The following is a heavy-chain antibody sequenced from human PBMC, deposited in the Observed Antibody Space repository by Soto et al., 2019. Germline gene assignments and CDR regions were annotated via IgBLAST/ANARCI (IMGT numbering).Heavy chain of an antibody. CDR3: ARGFDSGKLYAFES. Sequence: ASVKVSCKASGYTFTNYAMHWVRQAPGQRLEWMGWINAGNGNTKYSQKFQGRVTITRDTSASTAYMELSSLRSDDTAVYYCARGFDSGKLYAFESWGQGTQVTVSS. CDR2: INAGNGNT. CDR1: GYTFTNYA. J-gene: IGHJ4*02. V-gene: IGHV1-3*01. D-gene: IGHD1-26*01.